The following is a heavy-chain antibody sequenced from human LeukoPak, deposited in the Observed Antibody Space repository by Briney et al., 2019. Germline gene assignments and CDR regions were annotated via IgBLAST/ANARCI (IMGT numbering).Heavy chain of an antibody. V-gene: IGHV4-39*01. Sequence: PSETLSLTCTVSGGSISSSSYYWGWIRQPPGKGLEWIGSIYYSGSTYYNPSLKSRVTISVDTSKNQFSLKLSSVTAADTAVYYCTSGYFAADYWGQGTLVTVSS. CDR2: IYYSGST. CDR1: GGSISSSSYY. D-gene: IGHD3-9*01. J-gene: IGHJ4*02. CDR3: TSGYFAADY.